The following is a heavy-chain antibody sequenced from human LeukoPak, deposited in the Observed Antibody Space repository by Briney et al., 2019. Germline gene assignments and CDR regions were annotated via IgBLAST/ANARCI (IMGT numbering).Heavy chain of an antibody. D-gene: IGHD3-22*01. CDR1: GGSIRSSSYY. Sequence: SETLSLTCTVSGGSIRSSSYYWGWIRQPPGKGLEWIGSIYYSGSTYYNASLKSRGTISVDTSKNQFSLKLNSVTAADTAVYYCARLQYYYDSNGYYSLYYFDYWGQGTVVTVSS. V-gene: IGHV4-39*01. CDR3: ARLQYYYDSNGYYSLYYFDY. J-gene: IGHJ4*02. CDR2: IYYSGST.